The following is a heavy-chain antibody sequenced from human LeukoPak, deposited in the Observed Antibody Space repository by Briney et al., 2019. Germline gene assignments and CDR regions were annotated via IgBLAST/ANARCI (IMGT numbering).Heavy chain of an antibody. Sequence: GGSLRLRCVASGLTFRSYGMHWSSKAPGERRKGLAGVWSDGSNKYYADSVKGRFTISRDNSKNTRYLQMNSLRAEDTAVYYCARYYDSSGYMWFDPWGQGTLVTVSS. CDR3: ARYYDSSGYMWFDP. CDR1: GLTFRSYG. J-gene: IGHJ5*02. D-gene: IGHD3-22*01. V-gene: IGHV3-33*01. CDR2: VWSDGSNK.